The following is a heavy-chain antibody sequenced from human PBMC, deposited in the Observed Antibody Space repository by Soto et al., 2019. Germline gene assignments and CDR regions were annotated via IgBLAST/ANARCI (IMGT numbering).Heavy chain of an antibody. CDR2: IIPIFGTA. D-gene: IGHD1-26*01. CDR1: GGTFSSYA. V-gene: IGHV1-69*06. Sequence: QVQLVQSGAEVKKPGSSVKVSCKASGGTFSSYAISWVRQAPGQGLEWMGGIIPIFGTANYAQKFQGRVTITADKSTCTASMELSSLRSEDTAVYYCARVRWARGGSDLDYWGQGTLATVSS. J-gene: IGHJ4*02. CDR3: ARVRWARGGSDLDY.